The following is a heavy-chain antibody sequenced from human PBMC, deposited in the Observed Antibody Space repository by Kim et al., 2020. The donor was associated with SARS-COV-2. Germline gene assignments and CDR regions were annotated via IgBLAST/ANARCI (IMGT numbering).Heavy chain of an antibody. CDR3: ARVRAGTSGEYFQH. CDR1: GFTFSSYA. V-gene: IGHV3-30*04. Sequence: GGSLRLSCAASGFTFSSYAMHWVRQAPGKGLEWVAVISYDGSNKYYADSVKGRFTISRDNSKNTLYLQMNSLRAEDTAVYYCARVRAGTSGEYFQHWGQGTLVTVSS. J-gene: IGHJ1*01. CDR2: ISYDGSNK. D-gene: IGHD6-13*01.